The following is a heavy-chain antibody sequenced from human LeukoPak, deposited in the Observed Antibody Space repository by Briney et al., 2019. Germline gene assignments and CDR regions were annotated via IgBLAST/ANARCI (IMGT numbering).Heavy chain of an antibody. Sequence: AGGSLRLSCAASGFTVSTNYMTWIRQAPGKGLEWVSVMYTLGNTNYADSVRGRFTISRDNSKNTLYLQMNSLRAEDTAVYYCAKDHRNRYSGSYYVPDGNYYYYYMDVWGKGTTVTISS. CDR2: MYTLGNT. V-gene: IGHV3-66*03. CDR3: AKDHRNRYSGSYYVPDGNYYYYYMDV. J-gene: IGHJ6*03. CDR1: GFTVSTNY. D-gene: IGHD1-26*01.